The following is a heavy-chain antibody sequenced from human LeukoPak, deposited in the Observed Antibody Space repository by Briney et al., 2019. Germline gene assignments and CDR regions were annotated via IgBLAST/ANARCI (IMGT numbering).Heavy chain of an antibody. CDR1: GGTFSSYA. CDR2: IIPIFGTA. Sequence: SVTVSCKASGGTFSSYAISWVRQAPGQGLEWMGGIIPIFGTANYEQKFQGRVTITADESTSTAYMELSSLRSEDTAVYYCAREGGSGSYVDYWGQGTLVTVSS. V-gene: IGHV1-69*13. J-gene: IGHJ4*02. CDR3: AREGGSGSYVDY. D-gene: IGHD3-10*01.